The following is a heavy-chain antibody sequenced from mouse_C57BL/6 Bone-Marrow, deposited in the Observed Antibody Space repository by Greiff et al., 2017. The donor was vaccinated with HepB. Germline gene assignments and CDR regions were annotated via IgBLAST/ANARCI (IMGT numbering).Heavy chain of an antibody. J-gene: IGHJ4*01. D-gene: IGHD1-1*01. V-gene: IGHV5-4*01. Sequence: EVQRVESGGGLVKPGGSLKLSCAASGFTFSSYAMSWVRQTPEKRLEWVATISDGGSYTYYPDNVKGRFTISRDNAKNNLYLQMSHLKSEDTAMYYCARDYGSFYAMDYWGQGTSVTVSS. CDR3: ARDYGSFYAMDY. CDR2: ISDGGSYT. CDR1: GFTFSSYA.